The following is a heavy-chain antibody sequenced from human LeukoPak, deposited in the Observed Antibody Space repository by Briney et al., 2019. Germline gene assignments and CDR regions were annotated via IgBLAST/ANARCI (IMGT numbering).Heavy chain of an antibody. J-gene: IGHJ4*02. CDR3: ARVGMVRGVINDY. V-gene: IGHV1-69*04. CDR1: GYTFTSYG. Sequence: GASVKVSCKASGYTFTSYGISWVRQAPGQGLEWMGRIIPILGIANYAQKFQGRVTITADKSTSTAYMELSSLRSEDTAVYYCARVGMVRGVINDYWGQGTLVIVSS. CDR2: IIPILGIA. D-gene: IGHD3-10*01.